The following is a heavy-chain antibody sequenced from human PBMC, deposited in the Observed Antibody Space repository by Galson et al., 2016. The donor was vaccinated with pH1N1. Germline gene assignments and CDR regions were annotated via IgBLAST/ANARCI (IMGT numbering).Heavy chain of an antibody. CDR1: GCTFRSCG. J-gene: IGHJ3*02. CDR3: ARDESGYGDSFPDVFDI. CDR2: ILYNGNDK. V-gene: IGHV3-30*12. D-gene: IGHD4-17*01. Sequence: SLRLSCAASGCTFRSCGIYWVRQAPGKGLEWVGNILYNGNDKYYADSVKCRFTISRDSSMTTVHLQMISVTVEDTAVYFCARDESGYGDSFPDVFDIWGQGTMVTVSS.